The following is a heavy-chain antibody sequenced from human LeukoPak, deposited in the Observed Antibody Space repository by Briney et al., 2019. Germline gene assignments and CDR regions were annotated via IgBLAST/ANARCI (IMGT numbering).Heavy chain of an antibody. CDR3: VRSGGY. V-gene: IGHV3-7*05. D-gene: IGHD1-26*01. J-gene: IGHJ4*02. CDR1: GFTFSSHW. Sequence: PGGSLRLSCAASGFTFSSHWMNWVRQAPGKGLEWVANIMEDGSEKYYVDSVKGRFTISTDNAKNSLCLQMNSLRAEDTAIYYCVRSGGYWGQGTLVTVSS. CDR2: IMEDGSEK.